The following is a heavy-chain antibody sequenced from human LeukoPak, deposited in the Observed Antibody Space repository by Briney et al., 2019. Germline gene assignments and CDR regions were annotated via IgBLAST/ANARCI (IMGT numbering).Heavy chain of an antibody. Sequence: SETLSLTCTVSGGSISSGSYYWSWVRQPAGEGLEWIGRIYTSGSTNYNPSLKSRVTISLDTSKNQFSLKLSSVTAADTAVYYCARAPDYFYYYYMDVWGKGTTVTISS. CDR2: IYTSGST. CDR3: ARAPDYFYYYYMDV. J-gene: IGHJ6*03. CDR1: GGSISSGSYY. V-gene: IGHV4-61*02.